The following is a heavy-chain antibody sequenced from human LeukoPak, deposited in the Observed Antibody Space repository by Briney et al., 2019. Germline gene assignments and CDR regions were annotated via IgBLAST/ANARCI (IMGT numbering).Heavy chain of an antibody. D-gene: IGHD6-19*01. Sequence: PSETLSLTCTVSGGSISSSSYYWGWIRQPPGKGLEWIGSIYYSGSTYYNPSLKSRVTISVDTSKNQFSLKLSSVTAPDTAVYYCVRHFWPLYSSGWYGDWFDPWGQGTLVTVSS. J-gene: IGHJ5*02. CDR1: GGSISSSSYY. CDR3: VRHFWPLYSSGWYGDWFDP. V-gene: IGHV4-39*01. CDR2: IYYSGST.